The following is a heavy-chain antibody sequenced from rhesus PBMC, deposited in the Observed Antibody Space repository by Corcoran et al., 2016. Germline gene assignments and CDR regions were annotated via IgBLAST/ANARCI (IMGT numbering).Heavy chain of an antibody. D-gene: IGHD2-15*01. J-gene: IGHJ4*01. V-gene: IGHV4S7*01. CDR1: GGSISGYYL. Sequence: QVQLQESGPGVVKPSETLSLTCAVSGGSISGYYLWSWIRQPPGKGLEWIGYIYGGRGSTSYNPSLKSRVIISRDTSKNQFSRKLSSVTAADTAVYYCARETGVLTALVDYWGQGVLVTVSS. CDR2: IYGGRGST. CDR3: ARETGVLTALVDY.